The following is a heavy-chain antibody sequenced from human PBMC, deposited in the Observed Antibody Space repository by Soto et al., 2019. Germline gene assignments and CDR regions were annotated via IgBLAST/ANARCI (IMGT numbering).Heavy chain of an antibody. Sequence: QVQLVQSGAEVQKPGSSVKVSCKVSGGAFSSYALTWVRQAPGQGLEWMGGVIPMSGTPNYAQNFQGRVTITADESTTTAYMELSSLRSEDTAVYYCASSYGTSWYGDYWGQGTLVTVSS. D-gene: IGHD6-13*01. CDR3: ASSYGTSWYGDY. CDR1: GGAFSSYA. V-gene: IGHV1-69*01. CDR2: VIPMSGTP. J-gene: IGHJ4*02.